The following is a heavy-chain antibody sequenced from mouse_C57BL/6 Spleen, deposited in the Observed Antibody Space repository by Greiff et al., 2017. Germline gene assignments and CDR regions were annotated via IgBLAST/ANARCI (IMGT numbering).Heavy chain of an antibody. CDR3: ARKRVYYGNYVGYFDV. Sequence: VQLQQPGAELVRPGSSVKLSCKASGYTFTSYWMHWVKQRPIQGLEWIGNIDPSDSETHYNQKFKDKATLTVDKSSSTAYMQLSSLTSEDSAVYYCARKRVYYGNYVGYFDVWGTGTTVTVSS. V-gene: IGHV1-52*01. CDR2: IDPSDSET. D-gene: IGHD2-1*01. J-gene: IGHJ1*03. CDR1: GYTFTSYW.